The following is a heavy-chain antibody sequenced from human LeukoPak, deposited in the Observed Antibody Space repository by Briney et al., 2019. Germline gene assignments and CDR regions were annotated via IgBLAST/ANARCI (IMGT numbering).Heavy chain of an antibody. CDR2: ISGSGGST. D-gene: IGHD1-26*01. V-gene: IGHV3-23*01. CDR1: GFTFSSYA. Sequence: PGWSLRLSSAASGFTFSSYAMSWVRQPPEKVLGWVSAISGSGGSTYYADSVKGRFTISRDNSKNTLYLQMNSLRAEDTAVYYCAKDLVGATRDWGQGTLVTVSS. J-gene: IGHJ4*02. CDR3: AKDLVGATRD.